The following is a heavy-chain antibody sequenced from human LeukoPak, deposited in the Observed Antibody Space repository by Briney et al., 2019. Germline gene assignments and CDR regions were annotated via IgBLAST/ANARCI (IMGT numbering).Heavy chain of an antibody. CDR3: ARGSVSGWYFFDY. CDR1: GYTFTGYY. Sequence: ASVKASCKASGYTFTGYYMHWVRQAPGQGLEWMGWINPNSGGTNYAQKFQGRVTMTRDTSISTAYMELSRLRSDDTAVYYCARGSVSGWYFFDYWGQGTLVTVSS. V-gene: IGHV1-2*02. CDR2: INPNSGGT. D-gene: IGHD6-19*01. J-gene: IGHJ4*02.